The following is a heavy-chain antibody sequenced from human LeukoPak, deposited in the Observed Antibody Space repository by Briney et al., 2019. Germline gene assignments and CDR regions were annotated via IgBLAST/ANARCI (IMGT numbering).Heavy chain of an antibody. D-gene: IGHD3-16*01. J-gene: IGHJ4*02. CDR1: GFSFSSYA. Sequence: GGSLRLSCSVSGFSFSSYATHWVRQAPGEGLEYVSSISSNGDSTYYADSVKGRFTISRDNSKNTLFLQMSSLRAEDTAVYYCVKDRYVDYWGQGTLVTVSS. CDR3: VKDRYVDY. V-gene: IGHV3-64D*09. CDR2: ISSNGDST.